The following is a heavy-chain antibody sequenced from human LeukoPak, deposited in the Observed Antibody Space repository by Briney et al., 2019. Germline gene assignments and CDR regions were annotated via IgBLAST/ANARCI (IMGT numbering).Heavy chain of an antibody. CDR2: IYYSGGT. D-gene: IGHD3-10*01. CDR3: ACYYYGSGSYPLSGCY. CDR1: GGSISSSSYY. Sequence: SGGSISSSSYYWGWIRQPPGTGLEWIGSIYYSGGTYYNPSLRSRVAISVDTSKNQFSLKLSSVTAADTTVYYCACYYYGSGSYPLSGCYWGQGTLVTVSS. V-gene: IGHV4-39*01. J-gene: IGHJ4*02.